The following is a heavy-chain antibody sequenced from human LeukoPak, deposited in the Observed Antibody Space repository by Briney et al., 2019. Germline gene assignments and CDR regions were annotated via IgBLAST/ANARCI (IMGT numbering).Heavy chain of an antibody. CDR3: ARHGPMGAYSGSRHDAFDI. D-gene: IGHD1-26*01. J-gene: IGHJ3*02. CDR1: GYSISSGYY. CDR2: IYNSGST. Sequence: KSSETLSLTCTVSGYSISSGYYWGWIRQAPGKGLEWIGSIYNSGSTYYNPSLKSRVTISVDTSKNQFSLKLSSVTAADTAVYYCARHGPMGAYSGSRHDAFDIWGQGTMVTVSS. V-gene: IGHV4-38-2*02.